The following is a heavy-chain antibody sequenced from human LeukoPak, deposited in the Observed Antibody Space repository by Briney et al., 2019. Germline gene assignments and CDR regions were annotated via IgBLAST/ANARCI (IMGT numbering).Heavy chain of an antibody. D-gene: IGHD6-19*01. Sequence: SETLSLTCTVSGGSISSSSYYWDWIRQPPGKGLEWIGSIYYSGSTYYNPSLKSRVTISVDTSKNQFSLKLSSVTAADTAVYYCARVKTSSGWPLKLEPWGQGTLVTVSS. J-gene: IGHJ5*02. CDR2: IYYSGST. CDR1: GGSISSSSYY. CDR3: ARVKTSSGWPLKLEP. V-gene: IGHV4-39*07.